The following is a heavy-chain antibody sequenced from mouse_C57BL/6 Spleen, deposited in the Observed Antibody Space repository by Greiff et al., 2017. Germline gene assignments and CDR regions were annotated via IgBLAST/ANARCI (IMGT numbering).Heavy chain of an antibody. D-gene: IGHD6-1*01. CDR3: ARHSPYFDY. CDR1: GYTFTSYW. CDR2: IDPSDSYT. Sequence: QVQLKQPGAELVKPGASVKLSCKASGYTFTSYWMQWVKQRPGQGLEWIGEIDPSDSYTNYNQKFKGKATLTVDTSSSTAYMQLSSLTSEDSAVYYCARHSPYFDYWGQGTTLTVSS. V-gene: IGHV1-50*01. J-gene: IGHJ2*01.